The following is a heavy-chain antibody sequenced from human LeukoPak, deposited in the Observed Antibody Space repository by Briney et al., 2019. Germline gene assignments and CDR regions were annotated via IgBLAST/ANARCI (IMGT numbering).Heavy chain of an antibody. V-gene: IGHV1-2*06. D-gene: IGHD3-10*01. CDR3: ARSRGSGSYSTHSGMDV. Sequence: ASVNVSCKSSGYTFTDYSDYYIHWVRQAPGQGLEWMGRISPHSGVTNDAQKFQGRVTMTRDTSISTAYMELSSLKSDDTAVYYCARSRGSGSYSTHSGMDVWGQGTTVTVSS. CDR1: GYTFTDYSDYY. J-gene: IGHJ6*02. CDR2: ISPHSGVT.